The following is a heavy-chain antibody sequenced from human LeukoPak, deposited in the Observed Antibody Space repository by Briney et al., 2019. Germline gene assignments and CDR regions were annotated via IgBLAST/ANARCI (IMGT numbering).Heavy chain of an antibody. CDR1: GFTFSNYG. Sequence: PGGSLRLSCAASGFTFSNYGMSWVRQAPGMGLEWVSIISSSGGGTYYADSVKGRFTISRDNSKNTLDLQMNSLRAEDTAVYYCVTLTMAVSEHAFDLWGQGTVVTVSP. CDR3: VTLTMAVSEHAFDL. CDR2: ISSSGGGT. D-gene: IGHD4/OR15-4a*01. V-gene: IGHV3-23*01. J-gene: IGHJ3*01.